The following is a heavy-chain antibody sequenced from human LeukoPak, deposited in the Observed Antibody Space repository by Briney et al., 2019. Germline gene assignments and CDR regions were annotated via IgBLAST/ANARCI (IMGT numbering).Heavy chain of an antibody. CDR3: ARTLQVGTYAFDI. CDR1: GFTFSNHN. D-gene: IGHD1-26*01. CDR2: ISSSSSYI. J-gene: IGHJ3*02. Sequence: GGSLRLSCEASGFTFSNHNMHWVRQAPGKGLEWVSSISSSSSYIYYADSVKGRFTISRDNAKNSLYLQMNSLRAEDTAVYYCARTLQVGTYAFDIWGQGTMVTVSS. V-gene: IGHV3-21*01.